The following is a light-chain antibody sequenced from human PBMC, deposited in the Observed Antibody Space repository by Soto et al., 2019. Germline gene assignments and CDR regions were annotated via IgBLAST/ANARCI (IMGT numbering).Light chain of an antibody. CDR1: QGISSW. CDR2: AAS. CDR3: QQYGSSPQT. Sequence: DIQMTQSPSSVSASVGDRVTITCRASQGISSWLAWYQQKPGKAPKLLIYAASSLQSGVPSRFSGSGSGTDFTLTITRLEPEDFAVYYCQQYGSSPQTFGQGTKVEIK. V-gene: IGKV1-12*01. J-gene: IGKJ1*01.